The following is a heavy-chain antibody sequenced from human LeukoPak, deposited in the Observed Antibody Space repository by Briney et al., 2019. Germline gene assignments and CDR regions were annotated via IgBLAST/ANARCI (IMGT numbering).Heavy chain of an antibody. V-gene: IGHV3-23*01. CDR2: IGGRGGST. J-gene: IGHJ5*02. D-gene: IGHD3-16*01. CDR1: GFTFDDYT. CDR3: GKEGGA. Sequence: GRSLRLSCAASGFTFDDYTMTWVRQAPGKGPEWVSAIGGRGGSTYYADSLGGRFTISRDNSKDMLYLQMNSLKVEDTATYYCGKEGGAWGQGTKVTVSS.